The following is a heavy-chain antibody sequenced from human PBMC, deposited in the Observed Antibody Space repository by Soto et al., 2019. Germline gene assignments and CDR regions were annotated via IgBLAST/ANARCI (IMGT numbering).Heavy chain of an antibody. V-gene: IGHV4-4*07. D-gene: IGHD3-9*01. J-gene: IGHJ6*02. CDR3: ARADYEILTGSYAMDA. CDR2: VSSSGNT. CDR1: GDSLGNYY. Sequence: ASETLSLTCTVSGDSLGNYYWFWIRQPVGKGLEWIGRVSSSGNTSANPTLNSRATMSIDTSKNQFSLRLRSVTAADTAVYYCARADYEILTGSYAMDAWGQGTTVTVSS.